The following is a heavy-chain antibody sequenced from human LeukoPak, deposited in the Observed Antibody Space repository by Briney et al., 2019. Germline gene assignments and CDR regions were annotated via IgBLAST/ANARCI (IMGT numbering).Heavy chain of an antibody. D-gene: IGHD4-17*01. J-gene: IGHJ4*02. V-gene: IGHV1-69*04. CDR2: IIPMLTIA. Sequence: SVKVSSTASGGTFSSYAISWVRQAPGQGLEWMGRIIPMLTIANYAQKFQGRVTIVADKFTSTGYMELSSLRSEDTAVYYCVREGSTATSLGYWGQGALVTVSS. CDR1: GGTFSSYA. CDR3: VREGSTATSLGY.